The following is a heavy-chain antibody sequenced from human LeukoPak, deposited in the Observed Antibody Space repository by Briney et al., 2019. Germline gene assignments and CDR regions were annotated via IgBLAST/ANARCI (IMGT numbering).Heavy chain of an antibody. J-gene: IGHJ4*02. D-gene: IGHD6-6*01. Sequence: GGSLRLSCAASGFTFSDYYMSWIRQAPGKGLEWVSYISSSSSYTNYADSVKGRFTISRDNAKNSLYLQMNSLRAEDTAVYYCARSRGGSSSGVGDNFDYWGQGTLVTVSS. CDR3: ARSRGGSSSGVGDNFDY. CDR2: ISSSSSYT. V-gene: IGHV3-11*06. CDR1: GFTFSDYY.